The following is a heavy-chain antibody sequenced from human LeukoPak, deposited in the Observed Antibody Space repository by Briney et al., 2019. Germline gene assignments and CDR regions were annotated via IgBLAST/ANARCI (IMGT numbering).Heavy chain of an antibody. J-gene: IGHJ6*03. CDR2: IRYDGSNK. CDR1: GFTFSNYA. Sequence: GGSLRLSCAVFGFTFSNYAMSWVRQAPGKGLEWVAFIRYDGSNKYYADSVKGRFTISRDNSKNTLYLQMNSLRAEDTAVYYCARESRDQSDYYYYMDVWGKGTTVTVSS. CDR3: ARESRDQSDYYYYMDV. V-gene: IGHV3-30*02.